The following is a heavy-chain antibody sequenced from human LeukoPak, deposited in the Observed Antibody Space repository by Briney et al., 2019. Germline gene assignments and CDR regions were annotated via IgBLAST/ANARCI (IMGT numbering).Heavy chain of an antibody. CDR1: GFTFSSYA. J-gene: IGHJ4*02. D-gene: IGHD3-10*02. Sequence: GGSLRLSCAASGFTFSSYAMSWVGQAPGRGLEWVSTISGSGGSTHFADSVKGWFTISRDDSKNTLYLQMNSLRAEDTAIYYCAKGNTMYTAYYFDYWGQGTLVTVSS. CDR2: ISGSGGST. V-gene: IGHV3-23*01. CDR3: AKGNTMYTAYYFDY.